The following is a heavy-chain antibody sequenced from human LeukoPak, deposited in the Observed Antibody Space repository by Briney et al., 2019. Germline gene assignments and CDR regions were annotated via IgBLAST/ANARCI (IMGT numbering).Heavy chain of an antibody. CDR2: ISSGSSYI. CDR1: GFTFSSYT. D-gene: IGHD5-24*01. Sequence: GGSLRLSCAASGFTFSSYTMNWVRQAPGKGLEWVSIISSGSSYIHYADSVKGRFTISRDNAKNSLYLQMDSLRAEDTAVYYCARARRDGYNYALFDYWGQGTLVTVSS. J-gene: IGHJ4*02. V-gene: IGHV3-21*04. CDR3: ARARRDGYNYALFDY.